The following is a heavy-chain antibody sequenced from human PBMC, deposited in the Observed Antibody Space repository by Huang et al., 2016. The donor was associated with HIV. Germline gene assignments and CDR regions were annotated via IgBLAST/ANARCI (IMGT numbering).Heavy chain of an antibody. D-gene: IGHD6-19*01. Sequence: QVQLVESGGDLVKPGGSLRLSCAASGFIFSDYYMIWIRQAPGKGLEEVSYITSIGSNMQYVDSVKGRFTISRDSANDSLFLQMHSLRAEDTAIYYCARMQYSNGWYYFDYWGPGTLVTVSS. CDR3: ARMQYSNGWYYFDY. V-gene: IGHV3-11*04. CDR2: ITSIGSNM. J-gene: IGHJ4*02. CDR1: GFIFSDYY.